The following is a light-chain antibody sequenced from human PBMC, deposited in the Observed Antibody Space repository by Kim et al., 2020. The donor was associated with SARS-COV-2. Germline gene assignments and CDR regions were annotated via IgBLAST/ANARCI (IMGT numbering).Light chain of an antibody. V-gene: IGLV2-23*02. CDR2: EVS. CDR3: CSYAGSSTPVV. CDR1: SSDVGSYNL. Sequence: QSAVTQPASVSGSPGQSITISCTGTSSDVGSYNLVSWYQQHPGKAPKLMIYEVSKRPSGVSNRFSGSKSGNTASLTISGLQAEDEADYYCCSYAGSSTPVVFGGGTQLTFL. J-gene: IGLJ2*01.